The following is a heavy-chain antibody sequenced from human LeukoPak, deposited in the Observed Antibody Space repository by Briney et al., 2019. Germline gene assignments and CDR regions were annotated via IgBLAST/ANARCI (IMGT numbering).Heavy chain of an antibody. Sequence: SETLSLTCTVSGGSISSGSYYWSWIRQPAGKGLEWIGRIYTSGSTNYNPSLKSRVTISVDTSKNQFSLKLSSVTAADTAVYYCARGSNWNYGWGDYYYYMDVWGKGTTVTVSS. D-gene: IGHD1-7*01. CDR1: GGSISSGSYY. CDR2: IYTSGST. J-gene: IGHJ6*03. V-gene: IGHV4-61*02. CDR3: ARGSNWNYGWGDYYYYMDV.